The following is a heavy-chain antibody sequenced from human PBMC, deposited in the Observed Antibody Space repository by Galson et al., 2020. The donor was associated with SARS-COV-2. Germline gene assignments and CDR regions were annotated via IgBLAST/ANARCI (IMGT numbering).Heavy chain of an antibody. Sequence: SETLSLTCTVSGGSISSSSYYWGWIRQPPGKGLEWIGSIYYSGSTYYNPSLKSRVTISVDTSKNQFSLKLSSVTAADTAVYYCARISDYDFHFDYWGKGTLVTVSS. CDR1: GGSISSSSYY. V-gene: IGHV4-39*07. CDR3: ARISDYDFHFDY. CDR2: IYYSGST. J-gene: IGHJ4*02. D-gene: IGHD5-12*01.